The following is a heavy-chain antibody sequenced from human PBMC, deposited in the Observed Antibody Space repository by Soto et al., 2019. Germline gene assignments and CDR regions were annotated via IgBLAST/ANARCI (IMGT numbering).Heavy chain of an antibody. D-gene: IGHD6-19*01. V-gene: IGHV3-11*01. CDR1: GFTFSGLY. CDR3: ARDRGAVTGDYFDY. Sequence: QVQLTESGGGLVKPGGSLRLSCAASGFTFSGLYMSWIRQAPGKGLEWVSCIDSSGVKKYYAESVRGRFTISRDNAKNSLYLQMNGLRAEDTAVYYCARDRGAVTGDYFDYRGQGTLVTVSS. J-gene: IGHJ4*02. CDR2: IDSSGVKK.